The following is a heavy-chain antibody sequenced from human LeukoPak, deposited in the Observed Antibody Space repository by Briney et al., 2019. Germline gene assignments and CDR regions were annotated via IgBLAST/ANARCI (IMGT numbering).Heavy chain of an antibody. Sequence: ASVKVSCKASGGTFSSYIITWVRQAPGQGLEWMGRIIPIFGTPDYAQKFQGRVTITADESTSTAYMELSRLRFEDTAVYYCARQGYTNNLGGYFGDKDDGFDLWGQGTMATVSS. D-gene: IGHD3-9*01. J-gene: IGHJ3*01. CDR3: ARQGYTNNLGGYFGDKDDGFDL. V-gene: IGHV1-69*13. CDR1: GGTFSSYI. CDR2: IIPIFGTP.